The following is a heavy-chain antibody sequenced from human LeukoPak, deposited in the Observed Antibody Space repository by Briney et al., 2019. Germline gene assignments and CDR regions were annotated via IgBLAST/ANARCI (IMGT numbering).Heavy chain of an antibody. V-gene: IGHV3-7*01. CDR2: IKQDGSEK. J-gene: IGHJ2*01. CDR1: GFTFSSYW. CDR3: ARDGLAAATLHWCFDL. D-gene: IGHD6-25*01. Sequence: GGSLRLSCAASGFTFSSYWMSWVRQAPGKGLEWVANIKQDGSEKYYVDSVKGRFTISRDNARNSLYLQMNSLRAEDTAVYYCARDGLAAATLHWCFDLWGRGTPVTVSS.